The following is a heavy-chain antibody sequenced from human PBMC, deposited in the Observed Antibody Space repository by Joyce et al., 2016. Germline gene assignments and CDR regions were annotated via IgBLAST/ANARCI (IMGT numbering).Heavy chain of an antibody. J-gene: IGHJ6*02. CDR1: AGTFHSFV. CDR3: ATCRAGFWVGYADYIYYYSMDV. V-gene: IGHV1-69*01. D-gene: IGHD3-3*01. CDR2: IIPITGTT. Sequence: QVQLVQSGDEMTKPGSSVKVCCKHSAGTFHSFVLSWVRQAPGQGLEWIGGIIPITGTTSYTQNFQGRVTITADQSTSTAHMEVSGLGCEGTAAYYCATCRAGFWVGYADYIYYYSMDVWGQRTTVTVSS.